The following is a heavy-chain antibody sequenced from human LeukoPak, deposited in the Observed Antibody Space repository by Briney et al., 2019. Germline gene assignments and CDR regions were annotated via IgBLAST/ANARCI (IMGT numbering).Heavy chain of an antibody. Sequence: SETLSLTCTVSGGSISSSSYYWGWIRQPPGKGLEWIGSIYYSGSTYYNPSLKSRVTISVDTSKNQFSLKLSSVTAADTAVYYCARVSDSSGYYRGDYWGQGTLVTVSS. J-gene: IGHJ4*02. D-gene: IGHD3-22*01. CDR2: IYYSGST. CDR1: GGSISSSSYY. V-gene: IGHV4-39*07. CDR3: ARVSDSSGYYRGDY.